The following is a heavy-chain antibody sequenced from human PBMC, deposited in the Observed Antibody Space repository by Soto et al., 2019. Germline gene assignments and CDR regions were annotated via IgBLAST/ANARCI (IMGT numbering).Heavy chain of an antibody. D-gene: IGHD6-19*01. CDR3: ARLGGWSGGSTGMDV. CDR1: GLIFSDYH. Sequence: EVQLVESGGGLVQPGGSLRLSCAASGLIFSDYHMDWVRQAPGQGLEWVGRIRRKANSYTTEYAASVKGRFTISRDDSKNTQSLQMKSLKSENTAVYYCARLGGWSGGSTGMDVWGQGTMVTVSS. V-gene: IGHV3-72*01. J-gene: IGHJ6*02. CDR2: IRRKANSYTT.